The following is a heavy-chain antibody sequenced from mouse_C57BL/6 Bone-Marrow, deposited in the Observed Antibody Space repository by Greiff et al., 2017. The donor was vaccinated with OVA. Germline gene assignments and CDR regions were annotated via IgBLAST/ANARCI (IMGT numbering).Heavy chain of an antibody. J-gene: IGHJ2*01. CDR3: AREVITTVVAGFDY. CDR2: IHPNSGST. V-gene: IGHV1-64*01. Sequence: QVQLQQSGAELVKPGASVKLSCKASGYTFTSYWMHWVKQRPGQGLEWIGMIHPNSGSTNYNEKFKSKATLTVDKSSSTAYMQLSSLTSEDSAVYYCAREVITTVVAGFDYWGQGTTLTVSS. D-gene: IGHD1-1*01. CDR1: GYTFTSYW.